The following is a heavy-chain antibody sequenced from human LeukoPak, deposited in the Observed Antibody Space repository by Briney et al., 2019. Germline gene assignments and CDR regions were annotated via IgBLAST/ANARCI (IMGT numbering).Heavy chain of an antibody. CDR2: IIPIFGTA. V-gene: IGHV1-69*13. J-gene: IGHJ5*02. CDR3: ARDYRDKGWFDP. Sequence: GASVKVSCKASGGTFSSYAISWVRQAPGQGLEWMGGIIPIFGTANYAQKFQGRVTITADESTSTAYMELSSLRTEDTAVYYCARDYRDKGWFDPWGQGTLVTVSS. CDR1: GGTFSSYA.